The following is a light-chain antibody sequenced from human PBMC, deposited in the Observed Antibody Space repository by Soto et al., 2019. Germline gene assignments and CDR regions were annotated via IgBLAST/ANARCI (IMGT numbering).Light chain of an antibody. CDR3: QQRSNWPGT. CDR2: DAS. Sequence: ILVRQSGASLSFSQGERATLSCRASQSVSSYFAWYQQKPGQAPRLLIYDASNRATGIPARFSGSGSGTDFTLTISSLEPEDFAVYYCQQRSNWPGTFGQGTKVAIK. V-gene: IGKV3-11*01. CDR1: QSVSSY. J-gene: IGKJ1*01.